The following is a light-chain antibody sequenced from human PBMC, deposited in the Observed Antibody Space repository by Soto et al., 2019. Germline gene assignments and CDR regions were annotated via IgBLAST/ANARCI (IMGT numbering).Light chain of an antibody. Sequence: QSALTQPASVSGSPGQLITISCTGTISDVGGYNFVSWYQQYPGKAPKLMICDVSNRPSGVSNRFSGSKSGNTASLTISGLQAEDEADYYCSSFVFGTGTKVTVL. CDR3: SSFV. J-gene: IGLJ1*01. V-gene: IGLV2-14*03. CDR1: ISDVGGYNF. CDR2: DVS.